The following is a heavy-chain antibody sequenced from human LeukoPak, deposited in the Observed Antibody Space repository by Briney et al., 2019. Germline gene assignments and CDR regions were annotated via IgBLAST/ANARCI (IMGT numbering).Heavy chain of an antibody. CDR2: ISRGGNTI. J-gene: IGHJ4*02. CDR3: ARVFWGSSSNVPHFDY. Sequence: PGGSLRLSCGVSGFXFSGYEINWVRQAPGKGLEWVSDISRGGNTIYYADSVKGRFTTSRDNAKNSLYLQMNSLRAEDTAVYYCARVFWGSSSNVPHFDYWGQGTLVTVSS. V-gene: IGHV3-48*03. D-gene: IGHD6-6*01. CDR1: GFXFSGYE.